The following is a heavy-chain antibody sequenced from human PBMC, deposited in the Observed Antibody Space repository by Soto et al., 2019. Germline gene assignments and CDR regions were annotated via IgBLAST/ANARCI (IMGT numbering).Heavy chain of an antibody. V-gene: IGHV3-15*01. CDR2: IKSKTDGGKT. D-gene: IGHD4-17*01. J-gene: IGHJ4*02. Sequence: GGSLRLSCAASGFTFSNAWMSWVRQAPGKGLEWVGRIKSKTDGGKTDYAAPVKGRFTISRDDSKNTLYLQMNSLKTEDTAVYYCTTVDYGRRGVVYYYWGQGTLVTVSS. CDR3: TTVDYGRRGVVYYY. CDR1: GFTFSNAW.